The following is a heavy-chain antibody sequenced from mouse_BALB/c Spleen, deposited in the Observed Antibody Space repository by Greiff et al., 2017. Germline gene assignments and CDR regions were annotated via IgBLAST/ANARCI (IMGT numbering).Heavy chain of an antibody. V-gene: IGHV5-12-1*01. D-gene: IGHD1-2*01. CDR2: ISSGGGST. J-gene: IGHJ2*01. CDR3: ARQERTASFDY. CDR1: GFAFSSYD. Sequence: EVNLVESGGGLVKPGGSLKLSCAASGFAFSSYDMSWVRQTPEKRLEWVAYISSGGGSTYYPDTVKGRFTISRDNAKNTLYLQMSSLKSEDTAMYYCARQERTASFDYWGQGTTLTVSS.